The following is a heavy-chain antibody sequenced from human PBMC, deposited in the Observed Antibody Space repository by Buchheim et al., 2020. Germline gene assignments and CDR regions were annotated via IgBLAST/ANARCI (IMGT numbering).Heavy chain of an antibody. D-gene: IGHD3-9*01. CDR1: GFTFRTYG. CDR3: ARETHDTYDILTGYYNTFDYFDY. CDR2: IWYDGSNK. Sequence: QVQLVESGGGVVQPGRSLRLSCAASGFTFRTYGMHWVRQAPGKGLEWVAVIWYDGSNKYYADSVKGRFTISRDNSKNTLYLQMNSLRAEDTAVYYCARETHDTYDILTGYYNTFDYFDYWGQGTL. V-gene: IGHV3-33*01. J-gene: IGHJ4*02.